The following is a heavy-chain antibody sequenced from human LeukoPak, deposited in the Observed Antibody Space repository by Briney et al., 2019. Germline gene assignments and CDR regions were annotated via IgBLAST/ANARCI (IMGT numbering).Heavy chain of an antibody. Sequence: GGSLRLSCAASGFIFSDYDVHGVRQARGKGVEFVSAITSNGGRTFYANSVKGRFTISRDNSKNALYLQMDSLRADDMAVYYCARGAASGGYDYWGQGALVTVSS. CDR3: ARGAASGGYDY. J-gene: IGHJ4*02. CDR2: ITSNGGRT. V-gene: IGHV3-64*01. CDR1: GFIFSDYD. D-gene: IGHD3-10*01.